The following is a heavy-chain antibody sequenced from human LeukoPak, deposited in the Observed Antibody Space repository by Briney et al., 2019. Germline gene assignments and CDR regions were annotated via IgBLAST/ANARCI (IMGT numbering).Heavy chain of an antibody. Sequence: KPSETLSLTCTVSGGSISSYYWSWIRQPPGKGLEWTGYIYYSGSTNYNPSLKSRVTISVDTSKNQFSLKLSSVTAADTAVYYCARVASAAGHNWFDPWGQGTLVTVSS. J-gene: IGHJ5*02. D-gene: IGHD6-13*01. CDR2: IYYSGST. CDR1: GGSISSYY. CDR3: ARVASAAGHNWFDP. V-gene: IGHV4-59*01.